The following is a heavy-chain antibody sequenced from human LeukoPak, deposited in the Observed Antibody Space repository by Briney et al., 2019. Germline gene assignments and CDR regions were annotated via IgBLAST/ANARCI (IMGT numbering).Heavy chain of an antibody. CDR3: ARGANPSHFDWLLSPRYYGMDV. CDR2: IIPIFGTA. Sequence: ASVKVSCKASGGTFSSYAISWVRQAPGQGLEWMGGIIPIFGTANYAQKFQGRVTITADESTSTAYMELSSLRSEDTAVYYCARGANPSHFDWLLSPRYYGMDVWGQGTTVTVSS. V-gene: IGHV1-69*13. J-gene: IGHJ6*02. D-gene: IGHD3-9*01. CDR1: GGTFSSYA.